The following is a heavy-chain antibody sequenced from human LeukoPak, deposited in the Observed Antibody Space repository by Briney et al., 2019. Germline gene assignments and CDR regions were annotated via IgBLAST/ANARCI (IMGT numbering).Heavy chain of an antibody. CDR1: GGSFSGYY. V-gene: IGHV4-34*01. CDR3: ARRTSSGYYSDLYYFDY. D-gene: IGHD3-22*01. CDR2: INHSGST. J-gene: IGHJ4*02. Sequence: SETLFLTCAVYGGSFSGYYWSWIRQPPGKGLEWIGEINHSGSTNYNPSLKSRVTISVDTSKNQFSLKLSSVTAADTAVYYCARRTSSGYYSDLYYFDYWGQGTLVTVSS.